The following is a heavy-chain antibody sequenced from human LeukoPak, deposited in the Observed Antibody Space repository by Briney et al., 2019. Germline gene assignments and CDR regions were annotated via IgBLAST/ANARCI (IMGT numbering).Heavy chain of an antibody. CDR1: GYTFTFYY. D-gene: IGHD4-17*01. J-gene: IGHJ4*02. CDR3: ARDHRATYYGDYVTPDY. CDR2: ISAYNGNA. Sequence: GASVKVSCKASGYTFTFYYMHWVRQAPGQGLEWMGWISAYNGNANYAQDLQGRVTMSTDTSTSTAYMELRSLRSDDTAVYYCARDHRATYYGDYVTPDYWGQGTLVTVSS. V-gene: IGHV1-18*04.